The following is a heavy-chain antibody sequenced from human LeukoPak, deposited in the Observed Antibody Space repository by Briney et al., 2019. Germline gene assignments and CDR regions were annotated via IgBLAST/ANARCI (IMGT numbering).Heavy chain of an antibody. CDR3: ARGRGILWFGESTFGY. D-gene: IGHD3-10*01. CDR1: GGSFSGYY. CDR2: INHSGST. Sequence: SETLSLTCAVYGGSFSGYYWSWIRQPPGKGLEWIGEINHSGSTNYNPSLKSRVTISVDTSKNQFSLKLSSVTAADTAVHYCARGRGILWFGESTFGYWGQGTLVTVSS. V-gene: IGHV4-34*01. J-gene: IGHJ4*02.